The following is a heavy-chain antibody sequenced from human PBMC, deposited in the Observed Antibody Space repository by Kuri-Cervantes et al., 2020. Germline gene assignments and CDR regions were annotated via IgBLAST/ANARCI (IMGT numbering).Heavy chain of an antibody. CDR3: ARVDPLYWALFDY. V-gene: IGHV3-30*02. J-gene: IGHJ4*02. CDR2: IRYDGSNK. Sequence: GESLKISCAASGFTFSSYGMHWVRQAPGKGLEWVAFIRYDGSNKYYADPVKGRFTISRDNSKNTLYPQMNSLRAEDTAVYYCARVDPLYWALFDYWGQGTLVTVSS. D-gene: IGHD2-8*02. CDR1: GFTFSSYG.